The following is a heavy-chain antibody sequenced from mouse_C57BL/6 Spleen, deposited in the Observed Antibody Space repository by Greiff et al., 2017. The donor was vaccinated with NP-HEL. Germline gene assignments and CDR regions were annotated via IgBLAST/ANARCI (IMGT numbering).Heavy chain of an antibody. D-gene: IGHD1-1*01. CDR3: ARGDYGSRAWYFDV. J-gene: IGHJ1*03. V-gene: IGHV5-16*01. CDR2: INYDGSST. CDR1: GFTFSDYY. Sequence: EVKVVESEGGLVQPGSSMKLSCTASGFTFSDYYMAWVRQVPEKGLEWVANINYDGSSTYYLDSLKSRFIISRDNAKNILYLQMSSLKSEDTATYYCARGDYGSRAWYFDVWGTGTTVTVSS.